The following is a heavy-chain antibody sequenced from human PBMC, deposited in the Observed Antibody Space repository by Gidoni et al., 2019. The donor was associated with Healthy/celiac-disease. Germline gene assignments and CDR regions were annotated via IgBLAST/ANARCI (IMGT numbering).Heavy chain of an antibody. V-gene: IGHV3-33*01. CDR3: ARDIGATIMGLPDY. CDR2: IWYDGSNK. CDR1: GFTFSSYG. J-gene: IGHJ4*02. Sequence: QVQLVESGGGVVQPGRSLRLSCAAPGFTFSSYGMHWVRPAPGKGLEWVAVIWYDGSNKYYADSVKGRFTISRDNSKNTLYLQMNSLRAEDTAVYYCARDIGATIMGLPDYWGQGTLVTVSS. D-gene: IGHD5-12*01.